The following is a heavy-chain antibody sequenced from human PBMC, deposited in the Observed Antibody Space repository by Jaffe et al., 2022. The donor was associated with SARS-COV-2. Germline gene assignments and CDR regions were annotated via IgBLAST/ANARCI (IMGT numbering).Heavy chain of an antibody. CDR2: IGTAGDT. D-gene: IGHD5-12*01. J-gene: IGHJ3*02. V-gene: IGHV3-13*01. CDR3: ARGYGLRGGDAFDI. CDR1: GFTFSSYD. Sequence: EVQLVESGGGLVQPGGSLRLSCAASGFTFSSYDMHWVRQATGKGLEWVSAIGTAGDTYYPGSVKGRFTISRENAKNSLYLQMNSLRAGDTAVYYCARGYGLRGGDAFDIWGQGTMVTVSS.